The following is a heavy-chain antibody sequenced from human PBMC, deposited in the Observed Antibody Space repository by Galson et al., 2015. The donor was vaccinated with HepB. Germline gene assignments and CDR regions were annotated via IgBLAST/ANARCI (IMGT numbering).Heavy chain of an antibody. J-gene: IGHJ6*02. CDR1: GFPFSSYS. Sequence: SLRLSCAASGFPFSSYSLHWVRPAPGPVLECFSVISYDGSNKYYADSVKGRFTISRDNSTNTLYLHLNSLRAEAPAVYYLARDYASSWYFNHYAGMDVGGQGTTVTVAS. D-gene: IGHD6-13*01. CDR3: ARDYASSWYFNHYAGMDV. V-gene: IGHV3-30*04. CDR2: ISYDGSNK.